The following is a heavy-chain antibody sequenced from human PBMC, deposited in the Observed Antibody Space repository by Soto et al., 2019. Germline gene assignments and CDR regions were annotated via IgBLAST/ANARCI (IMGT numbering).Heavy chain of an antibody. CDR2: FDPEDGET. J-gene: IGHJ4*02. CDR3: ATDHGYSASLYSNRYYFDY. D-gene: IGHD1-26*01. V-gene: IGHV1-24*01. CDR1: GYTLTELS. Sequence: GASVKVSCKVSGYTLTELSMHWVRQAPGKGLEWMGGFDPEDGETIYAQKFQGRVTLTEDTSTDTAYMELSSLRSEDTAVYYCATDHGYSASLYSNRYYFDYWGQGTLVTVSS.